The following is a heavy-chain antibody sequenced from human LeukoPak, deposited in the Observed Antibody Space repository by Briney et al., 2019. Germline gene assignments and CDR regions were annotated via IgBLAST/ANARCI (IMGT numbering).Heavy chain of an antibody. CDR2: IWYDGSNK. V-gene: IGHV3-33*01. CDR1: GFTFSSYG. D-gene: IGHD3-10*02. Sequence: GRSLRLSCAASGFTFSSYGMHWVRQAPGKGLEWVAVIWYDGSNKYYADSVKNPFTISIDNSKNTLYLQMNILTAENTSVYYCASSGPLFGPDRNYYYGMDVWGKGTTVTVSS. CDR3: ASSGPLFGPDRNYYYGMDV. J-gene: IGHJ6*04.